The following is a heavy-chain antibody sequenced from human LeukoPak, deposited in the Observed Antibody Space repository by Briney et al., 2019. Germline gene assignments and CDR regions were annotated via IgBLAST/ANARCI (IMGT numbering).Heavy chain of an antibody. Sequence: GGSLRLSCAASGFTFSSYAMSWVRQAPGKGLEWVSAISGSGGSTYYADSVKGRFTISRDNSKNTLYLQMNSLRAGDTALYYCAKHNGIGYYRYYFDSWGQGTLVTVSS. CDR3: AKHNGIGYYRYYFDS. CDR2: ISGSGGST. D-gene: IGHD3-22*01. J-gene: IGHJ4*02. V-gene: IGHV3-23*01. CDR1: GFTFSSYA.